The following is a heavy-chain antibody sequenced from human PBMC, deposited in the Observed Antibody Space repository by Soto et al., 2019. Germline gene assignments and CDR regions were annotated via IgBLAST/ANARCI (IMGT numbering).Heavy chain of an antibody. V-gene: IGHV3-7*04. Sequence: EVQLVESGGGLVQPGGSLRLSCAASGFTFSSYWMSWVRQAPGKGLEWVANIKQDGSEKYYVDSVKGRFTISRDNAKNSLYLQMNSLRAEDTAVYYCARDSSGIPQEGGYAYWGQGTLVTVSS. CDR1: GFTFSSYW. CDR3: ARDSSGIPQEGGYAY. J-gene: IGHJ4*02. CDR2: IKQDGSEK. D-gene: IGHD3-22*01.